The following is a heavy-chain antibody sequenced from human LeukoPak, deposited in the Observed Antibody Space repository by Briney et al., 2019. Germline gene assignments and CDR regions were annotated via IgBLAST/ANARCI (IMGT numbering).Heavy chain of an antibody. CDR3: ARDLGPEDYDILTGYQAPYYYYGMDV. CDR2: IWYDGSNK. J-gene: IGHJ6*02. V-gene: IGHV3-33*08. Sequence: PSGTLSLTCAVSGGSISSTNWWSWVRQAPGKGLEWVAVIWYDGSNKYYADSVKGRFTISRDNSKNTLYLQMNSLRAEDTAVYYCARDLGPEDYDILTGYQAPYYYYGMDVWGQGTTVTVSS. CDR1: GGSISSTN. D-gene: IGHD3-9*01.